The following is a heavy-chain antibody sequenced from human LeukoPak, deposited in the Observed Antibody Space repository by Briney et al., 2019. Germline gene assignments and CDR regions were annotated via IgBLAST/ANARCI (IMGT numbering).Heavy chain of an antibody. CDR1: GFIFSDFS. D-gene: IGHD2-2*01. V-gene: IGHV3-7*01. CDR3: ARPRGCGSARCNNFDY. J-gene: IGHJ4*02. CDR2: MSEDGNEI. Sequence: GGSLRLSCTVSGFIFSDFSMSWVRQAPGKGLEWVAKMSEDGNEIFYVDSVKGRFTISRDKTKKSLYLQLNSLRPEDSAVYYCARPRGCGSARCNNFDYWGQGTLVTVSS.